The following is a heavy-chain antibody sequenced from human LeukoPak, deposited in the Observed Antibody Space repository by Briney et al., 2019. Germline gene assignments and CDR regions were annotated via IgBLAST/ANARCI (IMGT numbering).Heavy chain of an antibody. Sequence: PSETLSLTCTVSGGSISSGGYHWSWIRQPPGKGLEWIGYIYHSGSTYYNPSLKSRVTISVDKSKNQFSLKLSSVTAADTAVYYCARDRILGSRVFDPWGQGTLVTVSS. J-gene: IGHJ5*02. V-gene: IGHV4-30-2*01. CDR1: GGSISSGGYH. D-gene: IGHD2/OR15-2a*01. CDR3: ARDRILGSRVFDP. CDR2: IYHSGST.